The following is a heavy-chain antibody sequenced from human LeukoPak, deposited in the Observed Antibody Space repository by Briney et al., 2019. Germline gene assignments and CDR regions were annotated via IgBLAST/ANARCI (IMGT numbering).Heavy chain of an antibody. J-gene: IGHJ4*02. Sequence: PGRSLRLSCAASGFTFSSYGMHWVRQAPGKGLEWVAVISYDGSNKYYGDSVKGRFTISRDNSKNTLYLQMNSLRPEDTAVYYCAKDNEYSSSSFFDYWGQGTLVTVSS. D-gene: IGHD6-6*01. CDR1: GFTFSSYG. CDR3: AKDNEYSSSSFFDY. V-gene: IGHV3-30*18. CDR2: ISYDGSNK.